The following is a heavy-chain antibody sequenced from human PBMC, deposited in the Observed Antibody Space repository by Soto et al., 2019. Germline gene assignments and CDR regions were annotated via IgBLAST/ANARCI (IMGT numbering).Heavy chain of an antibody. CDR2: IYYSGST. V-gene: IGHV4-30-4*01. CDR1: GGSISSGDYY. D-gene: IGHD3-22*01. CDR3: ARVPDYYDSSGLVDY. J-gene: IGHJ4*02. Sequence: SETLSLTCTVSGGSISSGDYYWSWIRQPPGKGLEWIGYIYYSGSTYYNPSLKSRVTISVDTSKNQFSLKLSSVTAADTAVYYCARVPDYYDSSGLVDYWGEGTLVTVS.